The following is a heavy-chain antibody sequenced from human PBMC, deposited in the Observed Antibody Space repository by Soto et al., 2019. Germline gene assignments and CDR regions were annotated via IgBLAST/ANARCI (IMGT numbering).Heavy chain of an antibody. CDR1: GDSVSSNRVA. D-gene: IGHD6-13*01. J-gene: IGHJ6*02. V-gene: IGHV6-1*01. Sequence: PSQTLSLTCAISGDSVSSNRVAWNWIRQSPSRGLEWLGRTYYRSKWYNDYAVSVQSRITINPDTSKNQFSLQLNSVTPEDTAVYYCVRKYGSSWYYYYGMDVWGQGTTVTVSS. CDR2: TYYRSKWYN. CDR3: VRKYGSSWYYYYGMDV.